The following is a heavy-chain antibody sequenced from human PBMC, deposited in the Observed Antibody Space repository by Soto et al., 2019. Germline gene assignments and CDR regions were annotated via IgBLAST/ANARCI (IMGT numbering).Heavy chain of an antibody. CDR1: GYTFTDHY. CDR2: INTHCGDT. J-gene: IGHJ6*02. V-gene: IGHV1-2*02. Sequence: QVQLVQSGAEVKKPGASVKVSYVASGYTFTDHYIHWVRQAPGQGLEWMGWINTHCGDTIYAQKFQGRVTLTRDTSISTAYMELSRLRSDDTAVYYCARGRTVNFYGMDVWGQGTTVTVSS. D-gene: IGHD4-17*01. CDR3: ARGRTVNFYGMDV.